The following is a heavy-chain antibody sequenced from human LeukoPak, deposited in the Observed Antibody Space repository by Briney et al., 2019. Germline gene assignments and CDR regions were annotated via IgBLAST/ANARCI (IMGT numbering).Heavy chain of an antibody. CDR2: ISAYNGNT. J-gene: IGHJ6*03. D-gene: IGHD2-2*01. Sequence: GASVKVSCKASGYTFTSYGISWVRQAPGQGLEWMGWISAYNGNTNYAQKLQGRVTMTTDTSTSTAYMELRSLRSDDTAVYYCARNRCSSTSCLFYYYYYMDVWGKGTTVTVSS. CDR1: GYTFTSYG. CDR3: ARNRCSSTSCLFYYYYYMDV. V-gene: IGHV1-18*01.